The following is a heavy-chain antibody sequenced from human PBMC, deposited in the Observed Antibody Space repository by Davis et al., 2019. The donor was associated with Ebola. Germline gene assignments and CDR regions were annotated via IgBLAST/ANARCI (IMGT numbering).Heavy chain of an antibody. D-gene: IGHD4-17*01. CDR3: ARDSSRGDYVRY. Sequence: HTGGSLRLSCAASGFTFSSYWMHWVRQAPGKGLVWVSRINSDGSSTRYADSVKGRFAISRDNAKNTLYLQMNSLRDEDTAVYYCARDSSRGDYVRYWGQGTRVTVSS. CDR2: INSDGSST. J-gene: IGHJ4*02. CDR1: GFTFSSYW. V-gene: IGHV3-74*01.